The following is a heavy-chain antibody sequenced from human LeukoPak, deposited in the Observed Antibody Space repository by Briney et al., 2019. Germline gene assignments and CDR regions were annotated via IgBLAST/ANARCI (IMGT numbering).Heavy chain of an antibody. CDR3: ARDKGLDGFWSGYWRYYYYYGMDV. V-gene: IGHV1-18*01. D-gene: IGHD3-3*01. CDR1: GYTFTSYG. Sequence: GASVKVSCKASGYTFTSYGISWVRQAPGQGLEWMGWISAYNGNTNYAQKLQGRVTMTTDTSTSTAYVELRSLRSDDTAVYYCARDKGLDGFWSGYWRYYYYYGMDVWGQGTTVTVSS. J-gene: IGHJ6*02. CDR2: ISAYNGNT.